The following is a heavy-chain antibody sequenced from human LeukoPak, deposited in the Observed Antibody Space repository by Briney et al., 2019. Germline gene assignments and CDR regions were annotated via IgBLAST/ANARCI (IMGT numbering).Heavy chain of an antibody. CDR2: IHSGGTR. CDR1: GFSVSSND. D-gene: IGHD3-22*01. Sequence: QAGGSLRLSCAASGFSVSSNDMSWVRQAPGKGLEWVSLIHSGGTRYTDSVRGRFTISRDNSKNTLYLQMNSLRAEDTAVYYCARSPYYDSSGPTDYWGQGTPVTVSS. J-gene: IGHJ4*02. CDR3: ARSPYYDSSGPTDY. V-gene: IGHV3-53*01.